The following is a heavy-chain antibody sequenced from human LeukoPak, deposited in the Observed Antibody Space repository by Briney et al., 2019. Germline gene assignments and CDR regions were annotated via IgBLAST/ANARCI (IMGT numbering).Heavy chain of an antibody. CDR3: AREESIGSYQFLHDY. J-gene: IGHJ4*02. Sequence: ASVNVSCKASGYTFINYGITWVRQAPGQGLEWMGWISPYNGNTKYLQKLEGRVTMTTDTSTSTAYMEVRSLRADDTAVYYCAREESIGSYQFLHDYWGQGTLVTVSS. D-gene: IGHD1-26*01. CDR1: GYTFINYG. V-gene: IGHV1-18*01. CDR2: ISPYNGNT.